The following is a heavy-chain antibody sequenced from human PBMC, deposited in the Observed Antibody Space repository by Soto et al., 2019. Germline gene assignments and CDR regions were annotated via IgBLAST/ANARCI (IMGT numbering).Heavy chain of an antibody. Sequence: QVHLVQSGAEVKKPGSSVKVSCKASGGTFSTSSINWLRQAPGQRPEWMGNILPVFGTADYAQKFRDRVTIPADKSTNTADMELRSLFSADAAVYYCARGHEYGGNSDAFDIWGQGTVVTVSS. CDR3: ARGHEYGGNSDAFDI. CDR2: ILPVFGTA. V-gene: IGHV1-69*14. D-gene: IGHD4-17*01. CDR1: GGTFSTSS. J-gene: IGHJ3*02.